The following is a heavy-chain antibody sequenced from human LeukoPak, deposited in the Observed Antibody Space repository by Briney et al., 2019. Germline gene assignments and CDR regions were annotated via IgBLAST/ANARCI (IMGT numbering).Heavy chain of an antibody. D-gene: IGHD3-10*01. CDR3: AGIDTMVRGVATQLRY. V-gene: IGHV1-69*05. CDR2: IIPIFGTA. Sequence: GASVKVSCKASGGTFSSYAISWVRQAPGQGLEWMGGIIPIFGTANYAQKFQGRVTITTDESTSTAYMELSSLRSEDTAVYYCAGIDTMVRGVATQLRYWGQGTLVTVSS. J-gene: IGHJ4*02. CDR1: GGTFSSYA.